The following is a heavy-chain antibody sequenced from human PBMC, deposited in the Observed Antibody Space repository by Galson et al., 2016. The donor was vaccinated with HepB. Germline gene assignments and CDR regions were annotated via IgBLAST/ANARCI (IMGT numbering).Heavy chain of an antibody. CDR1: GFTFSSYS. D-gene: IGHD6-6*01. CDR3: ASLYSSSSNYYYGMDV. V-gene: IGHV3-48*01. Sequence: SLRLSCAASGFTFSSYSMNWVRQAPGKGLEWVSYISSSSSTIYCADSVKGRFTISRDNAKNSLYLQMNSLRAEDTAVYYCASLYSSSSNYYYGMDVWGQGTTVTVSS. CDR2: ISSSSSTI. J-gene: IGHJ6*02.